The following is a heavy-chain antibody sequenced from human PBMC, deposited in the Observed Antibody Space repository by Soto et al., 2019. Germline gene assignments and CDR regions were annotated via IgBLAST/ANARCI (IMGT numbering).Heavy chain of an antibody. CDR3: APTRRGYSYGAFDY. J-gene: IGHJ4*02. Sequence: QVQLVESGGGVVQPGRSLRLSCAASGFTFSSYAMHWVRQAPGKGLEWVAVISYDGSNKYYADSVKGRFTISGDNSKNTLYLQMNSLRAEDTAVYYCAPTRRGYSYGAFDYWGQGTLVTVSS. D-gene: IGHD5-18*01. V-gene: IGHV3-30-3*01. CDR2: ISYDGSNK. CDR1: GFTFSSYA.